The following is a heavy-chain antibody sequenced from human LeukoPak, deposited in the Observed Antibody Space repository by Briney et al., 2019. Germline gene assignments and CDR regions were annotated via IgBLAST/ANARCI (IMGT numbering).Heavy chain of an antibody. CDR1: GYTFTSYY. CDR2: INPNSGGT. V-gene: IGHV1-2*02. D-gene: IGHD4-17*01. J-gene: IGHJ4*02. CDR3: ARDVHHYAMSDFDY. Sequence: ASVKVSCKASGYTFTSYYMNWLRQAPGQGLEWMGWINPNSGGTSYAQKFQGRVTMTRDTSISTAYMELSRLRSDDTAVYYCARDVHHYAMSDFDYWGQGTLVTVSS.